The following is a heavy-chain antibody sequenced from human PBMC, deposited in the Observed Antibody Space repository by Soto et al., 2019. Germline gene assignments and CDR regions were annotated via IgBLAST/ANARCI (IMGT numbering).Heavy chain of an antibody. CDR2: IYYSEST. Sequence: TSETLSLTCTVSGGSISSGDYYWSWIRQPPGKGLEWIGHIYYSESTHYNPSLKSRVVISVDTSRNQFSLKLTSVTAADTAVYYCARGGVLRVLEVTNFDYRGQGTQVTVSS. CDR1: GGSISSGDYY. V-gene: IGHV4-30-4*01. CDR3: ARGGVLRVLEVTNFDY. J-gene: IGHJ4*02. D-gene: IGHD3-3*01.